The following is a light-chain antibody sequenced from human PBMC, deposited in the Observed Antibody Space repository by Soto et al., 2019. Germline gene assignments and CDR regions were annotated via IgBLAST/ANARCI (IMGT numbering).Light chain of an antibody. CDR2: EGS. J-gene: IGLJ2*01. V-gene: IGLV2-23*01. CDR1: SSDVGSYNL. CDR3: CSYAGRSTYVL. Sequence: QSALTQPASVSGSPGQSITISCTGTSSDVGSYNLVSWYQQHPGKAPRLMIYEGSKRPSGVSNRFSAAKSDNTASLTISGLQAEDEADYYCCSYAGRSTYVLFGGGTQLTVL.